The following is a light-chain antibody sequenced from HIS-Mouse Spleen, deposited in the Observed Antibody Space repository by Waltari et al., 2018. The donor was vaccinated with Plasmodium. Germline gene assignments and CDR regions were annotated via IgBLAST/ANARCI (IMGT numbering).Light chain of an antibody. J-gene: IGLJ2*01. Sequence: SYELTQPPSVSVALGQTARITCGGNNIGSKNVHWYQKKPGQAPVLVIYRDSNRPSGIPERFSGSNSGNTATLTISRAQAGDEADYYCQVWDSSTVVFGGGTKLTVL. CDR2: RDS. CDR3: QVWDSSTVV. CDR1: NIGSKN. V-gene: IGLV3-9*01.